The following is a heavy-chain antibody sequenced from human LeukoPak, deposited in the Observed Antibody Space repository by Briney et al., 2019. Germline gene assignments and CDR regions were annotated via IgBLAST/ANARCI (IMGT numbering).Heavy chain of an antibody. CDR2: IYYSGST. CDR1: GGSISSGDYY. J-gene: IGHJ3*02. Sequence: SETLSLTCTVSGGSISSGDYYCTWIRQPPGKGLEWIGYIYYSGSTYYNPSLKSRVTISVDTSKNQFSLKLSSVTAADTAVYYCARDRGDAFDIWGQGTMVTVSS. CDR3: ARDRGDAFDI. V-gene: IGHV4-30-4*08. D-gene: IGHD3-10*01.